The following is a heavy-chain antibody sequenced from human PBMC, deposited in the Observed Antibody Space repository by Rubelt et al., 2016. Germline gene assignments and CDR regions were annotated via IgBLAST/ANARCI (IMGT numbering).Heavy chain of an antibody. Sequence: EVQLLESGGGLVQPGGSLRLSCAASGFNFSNYAMSWVRQAPGKGLEWVSVISGSGSSTDYADSVKGRFTISRDNSKNRLYLQMNSLRDEDTAVYYCAKVKWVSWGQGTLVTVSS. J-gene: IGHJ4*02. CDR1: GFNFSNYA. V-gene: IGHV3-23*01. CDR3: AKVKWVS. D-gene: IGHD2-8*01. CDR2: ISGSGSST.